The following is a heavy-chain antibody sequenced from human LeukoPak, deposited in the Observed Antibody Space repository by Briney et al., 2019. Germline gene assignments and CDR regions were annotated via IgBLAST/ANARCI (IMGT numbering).Heavy chain of an antibody. Sequence: GAPVKVSCTASGYTFTTYYINWLRQAPGPGPEWMGMINLIAGLTHYAPKFQGRVTMTRDTSTSTVYMELSSLGSEDTAVYYCAREGASNSWNNRNDAFDIWGQGTMVTVSS. V-gene: IGHV1-46*01. J-gene: IGHJ3*02. CDR1: GYTFTTYY. CDR2: INLIAGLT. CDR3: AREGASNSWNNRNDAFDI. D-gene: IGHD1/OR15-1a*01.